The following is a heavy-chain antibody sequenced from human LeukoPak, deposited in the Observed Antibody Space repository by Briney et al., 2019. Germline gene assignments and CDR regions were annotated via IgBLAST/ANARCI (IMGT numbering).Heavy chain of an antibody. CDR2: IFYSGST. Sequence: SETLSLTCTVSGGSISSSSYYWGWIRQPPGKGLEWIGSIFYSGSTFYNPSLKSRVTISVDTSKNQFSLKVSSVTAADTAVYYCASARHIVATIVFDYWGQGTLVTVSS. D-gene: IGHD5-12*01. CDR1: GGSISSSSYY. J-gene: IGHJ4*02. CDR3: ASARHIVATIVFDY. V-gene: IGHV4-39*07.